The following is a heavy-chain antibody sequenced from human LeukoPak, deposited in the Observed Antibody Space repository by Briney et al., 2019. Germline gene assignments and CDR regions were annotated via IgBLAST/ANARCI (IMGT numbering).Heavy chain of an antibody. CDR2: IYPGDSDT. CDR3: ARLGRRYCSSTSCLFDY. J-gene: IGHJ4*02. D-gene: IGHD2-2*01. CDR1: GYSFTSYW. V-gene: IGHV5-51*01. Sequence: ESLKISCKGSGYSFTSYWIGWVRQMPGKGLEWMGIIYPGDSDTRYSPSFQGQVTISADKSISTAYLQWSSLKASDTAMYYCARLGRRYCSSTSCLFDYWGQGTLVTVSS.